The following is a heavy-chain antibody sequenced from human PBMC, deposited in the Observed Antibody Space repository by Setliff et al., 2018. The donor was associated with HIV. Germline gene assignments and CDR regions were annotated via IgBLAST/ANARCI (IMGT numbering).Heavy chain of an antibody. CDR3: ARDNLYSNTWNGSPVNGLDV. CDR2: IDIGRGDI. Sequence: GGSLRLSCAASGFTFRNYKMNWVRQAPGKGLEWVSSIDIGRGDIFYADSVQGRFTISRDNAKNSLYLQMDGLRAEDTAVYFCARDNLYSNTWNGSPVNGLDVWGQGTTVTVSS. J-gene: IGHJ6*02. V-gene: IGHV3-21*01. D-gene: IGHD3-3*01. CDR1: GFTFRNYK.